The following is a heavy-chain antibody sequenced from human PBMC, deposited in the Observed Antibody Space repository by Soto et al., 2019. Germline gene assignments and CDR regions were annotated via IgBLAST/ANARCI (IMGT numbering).Heavy chain of an antibody. J-gene: IGHJ4*02. V-gene: IGHV3-74*01. CDR2: INSDGSST. D-gene: IGHD3-22*01. Sequence: HPGGSLRLSCAASGFTFSSYWMHWVRQAPGKGLVWVSRINSDGSSTSYADSVKGRFTISRDNAKNTLYLQMNSLRAEDTAVYYCARDPPPSSEYYDSSGYQFDYWDQGTLVTVSS. CDR1: GFTFSSYW. CDR3: ARDPPPSSEYYDSSGYQFDY.